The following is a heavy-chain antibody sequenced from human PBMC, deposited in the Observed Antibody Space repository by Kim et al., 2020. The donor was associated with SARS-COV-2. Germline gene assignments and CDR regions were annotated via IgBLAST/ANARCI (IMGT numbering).Heavy chain of an antibody. V-gene: IGHV3-48*02. D-gene: IGHD3-10*01. CDR3: ARDFMVRGLNAFDI. J-gene: IGHJ3*02. Sequence: VKGRFTNSRDNAKTSLYMQMNSLRDEETAVYYCARDFMVRGLNAFDIWGQGTMVTVSS.